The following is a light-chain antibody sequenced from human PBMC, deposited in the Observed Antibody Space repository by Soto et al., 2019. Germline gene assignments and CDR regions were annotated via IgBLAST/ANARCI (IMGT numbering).Light chain of an antibody. CDR1: SSDIGAYNF. V-gene: IGLV2-14*01. Sequence: QSALTQPASVSGSPGQSITISCTGTSSDIGAYNFVSWYQQHPGKAPKLMIFEVSNRPSGVSNRFSGSKSANTASLTISGLQAEDEADYYCCSFTSSSSYVFGTGTKLTVL. CDR2: EVS. J-gene: IGLJ1*01. CDR3: CSFTSSSSYV.